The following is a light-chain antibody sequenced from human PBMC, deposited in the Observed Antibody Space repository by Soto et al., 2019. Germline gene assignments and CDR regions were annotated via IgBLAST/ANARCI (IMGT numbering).Light chain of an antibody. J-gene: IGLJ1*01. CDR3: QVWDSSSDPLYV. CDR1: NIGSKS. V-gene: IGLV3-21*02. CDR2: DDS. Sequence: SSELTQPPSVSVAPGQTARITCGGTNIGSKSVHWYQQKPGQAPVLVVYDDSDRPSGIPERFSGSNSGNTATLTISRVEAGDEADYYCQVWDSSSDPLYVFGTGTKLTVL.